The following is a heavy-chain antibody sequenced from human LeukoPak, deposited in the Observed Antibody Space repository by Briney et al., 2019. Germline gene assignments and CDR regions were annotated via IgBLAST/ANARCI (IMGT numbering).Heavy chain of an antibody. CDR2: IKQDGSEK. CDR1: GFTFSSHW. CDR3: ARGRLGY. Sequence: GGSLRLSCAASGFTFSSHWMSWVRQAPGKGLEWVANIKQDGSEKYYVDSVKGRFTISRDNAQNSLYLQMNSLRAEDTAVYYCARGRLGYWGQGTLVTVSS. V-gene: IGHV3-7*03. J-gene: IGHJ4*02.